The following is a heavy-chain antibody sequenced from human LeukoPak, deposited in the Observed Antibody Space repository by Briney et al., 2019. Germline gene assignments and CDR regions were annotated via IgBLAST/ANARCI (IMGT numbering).Heavy chain of an antibody. J-gene: IGHJ3*02. D-gene: IGHD3-22*01. CDR1: GYTFTSYG. Sequence: ASVKVSCKASGYTFTSYGFSWVRQAPGQGLEWMAWISAHNGNTNYAQKLQGRVTLTTDTSTSTAYMELRSLRSDDTAVYYCASCSYDSSGYYCAFDIWGQGTMVTVSS. CDR3: ASCSYDSSGYYCAFDI. CDR2: ISAHNGNT. V-gene: IGHV1-18*01.